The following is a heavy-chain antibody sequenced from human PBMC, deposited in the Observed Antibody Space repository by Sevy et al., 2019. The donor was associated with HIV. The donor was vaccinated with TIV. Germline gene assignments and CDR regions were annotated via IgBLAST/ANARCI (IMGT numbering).Heavy chain of an antibody. CDR2: ISNDITKA. V-gene: IGHV3-30*04. CDR3: TKDRGIGYTDFDY. Sequence: GGAMRLSCAASGSTFGNYAMHWVRQAPGKGLEWVAVISNDITKAYYADSVRGRFIISRENSKNTLYLQMNSLRPEDTAMYYCTKDRGIGYTDFDYWGQGTLVTVSS. CDR1: GSTFGNYA. D-gene: IGHD5-12*01. J-gene: IGHJ4*02.